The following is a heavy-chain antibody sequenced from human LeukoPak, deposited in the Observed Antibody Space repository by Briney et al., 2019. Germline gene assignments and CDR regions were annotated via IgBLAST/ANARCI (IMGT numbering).Heavy chain of an antibody. Sequence: GGSLRLSCAASGFAFSSYAMSWVRQAPGKGLEWVSAITGGGGGTYYADSVKGRFTVSRDNSKNTLYLQMNSLRADDTAVYYCAKVYCSSASCPGDYWGQRTLVTVSS. D-gene: IGHD2-2*01. CDR2: ITGGGGGT. V-gene: IGHV3-23*01. CDR1: GFAFSSYA. J-gene: IGHJ4*02. CDR3: AKVYCSSASCPGDY.